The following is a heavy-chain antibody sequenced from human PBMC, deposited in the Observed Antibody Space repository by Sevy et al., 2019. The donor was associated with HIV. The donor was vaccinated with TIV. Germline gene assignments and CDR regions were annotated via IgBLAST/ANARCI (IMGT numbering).Heavy chain of an antibody. CDR2: ISGSGTRT. CDR3: AKGGGGHYDPDEIGYYFYYYNMDV. CDR1: GFSFDSYG. V-gene: IGHV3-23*01. D-gene: IGHD3-22*01. J-gene: IGHJ6*03. Sequence: GGSLRLSCAVSGFSFDSYGITWVRQAPGKGLEWVSGISGSGTRTYYADSVKGRFIISRDNSKNTLYLQMNSLRSEDTAIYYGAKGGGGHYDPDEIGYYFYYYNMDVWGKGTTVTVSS.